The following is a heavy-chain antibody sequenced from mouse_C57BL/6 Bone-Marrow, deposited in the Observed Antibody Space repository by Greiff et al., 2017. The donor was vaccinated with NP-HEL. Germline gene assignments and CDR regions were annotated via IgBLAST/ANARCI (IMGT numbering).Heavy chain of an antibody. CDR3: ASITTVVATDYAMDY. V-gene: IGHV2-4*01. CDR2: IWSGGST. CDR1: GFSLTSYG. Sequence: VKLQESGPGLVQPSQSLSITCTVSGFSLTSYGVHWVRQPPGKGLEWLGVIWSGGSTDYNAAFISRLSISKDNSKSQVFFKMNSLQADDTAIYYCASITTVVATDYAMDYWGQGTSVTVSS. D-gene: IGHD1-1*01. J-gene: IGHJ4*01.